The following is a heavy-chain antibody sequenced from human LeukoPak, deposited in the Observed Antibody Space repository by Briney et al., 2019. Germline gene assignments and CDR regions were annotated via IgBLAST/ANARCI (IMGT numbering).Heavy chain of an antibody. V-gene: IGHV3-53*01. J-gene: IGHJ4*02. CDR2: IYSDNT. CDR1: GFTVSSNS. CDR3: ARSRQLWSNYYFDY. Sequence: QPGGSLRLSCTVSGFTVSSNSMSWVRQAPGKGLEWVSFIYSDNTHYSDSVKGRFTISRDNSKNTLYLQMNSLRAEDTAVYYCARSRQLWSNYYFDYWGQGTLVTVSS. D-gene: IGHD5-18*01.